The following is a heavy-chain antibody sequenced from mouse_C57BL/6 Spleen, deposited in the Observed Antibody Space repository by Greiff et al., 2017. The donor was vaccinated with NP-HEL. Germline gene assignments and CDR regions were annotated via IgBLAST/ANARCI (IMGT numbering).Heavy chain of an antibody. CDR2: ISYDGSN. V-gene: IGHV3-6*01. CDR1: GYSITSGYY. J-gene: IGHJ1*03. CDR3: ARRGIYWYFDV. Sequence: EVQLMESGPGLVKPSQSLSLTCSVTGYSITSGYYWNWIRQFPGNKLEWMGYISYDGSNNYNPSLKNRISITRDTSKNQFFLKLNSVTTEDTATYYCARRGIYWYFDVWGTGTTVTVSS.